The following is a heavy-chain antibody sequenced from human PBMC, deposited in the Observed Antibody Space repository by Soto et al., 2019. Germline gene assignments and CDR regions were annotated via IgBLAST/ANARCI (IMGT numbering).Heavy chain of an antibody. V-gene: IGHV3-30-3*01. D-gene: IGHD3-22*01. J-gene: IGHJ4*02. Sequence: QVQLVESGGGLVQHGRSLRLSCAASGFTFSSYAMHWVRQAPGKGLEWVAVISYDGSNKYYADSVKGRFTISRDNSKNTLYLQMNSLRAEDTAVYYCARQTFDSSGYFTWGYFDYWGQGILVTVSS. CDR1: GFTFSSYA. CDR3: ARQTFDSSGYFTWGYFDY. CDR2: ISYDGSNK.